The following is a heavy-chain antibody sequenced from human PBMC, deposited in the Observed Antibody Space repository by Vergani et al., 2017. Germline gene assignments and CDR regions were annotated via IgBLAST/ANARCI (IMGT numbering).Heavy chain of an antibody. J-gene: IGHJ6*02. CDR3: VKDVPDYGDYVRAHFDYYYYGMDV. Sequence: EVQLLESGGGLVQPGGSLRLSCSASGFTFSSYAMHWVRQAPGKGLEYVSAISRNGGSTYYTDSVKGRFTISRDNSKNTLYLQMSSLRAEDTDVYYCVKDVPDYGDYVRAHFDYYYYGMDVWGQGTTVTVSS. V-gene: IGHV3-64D*06. CDR2: ISRNGGST. D-gene: IGHD4-17*01. CDR1: GFTFSSYA.